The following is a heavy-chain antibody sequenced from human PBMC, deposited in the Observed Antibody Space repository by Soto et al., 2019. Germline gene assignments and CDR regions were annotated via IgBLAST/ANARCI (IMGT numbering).Heavy chain of an antibody. D-gene: IGHD6-13*01. Sequence: SETLSLTCTVSGGSISSGGYYWSWIRQHPGKGLEWIGYIYYSGSTYYNPSLKSRVTISVDTSKNQFSLKLSSVTAADTAVYYCARDRAAAYPDYWGQGTLVTVSS. V-gene: IGHV4-31*03. J-gene: IGHJ4*02. CDR3: ARDRAAAYPDY. CDR1: GGSISSGGYY. CDR2: IYYSGST.